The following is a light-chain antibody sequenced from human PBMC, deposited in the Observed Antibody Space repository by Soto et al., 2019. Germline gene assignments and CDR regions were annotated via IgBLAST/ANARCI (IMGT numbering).Light chain of an antibody. V-gene: IGLV2-8*01. CDR1: SSDVGGYNY. Sequence: QSVLTQPPSASGSPGQSVTISCTGTSSDVGGYNYVSWYQQLPGKAPKLMIYEVSKRPSGVPDRFSGSKSGNTASLTVSGLQADDEADYYCSSYAGSNRVFGTGTKVT. CDR2: EVS. J-gene: IGLJ1*01. CDR3: SSYAGSNRV.